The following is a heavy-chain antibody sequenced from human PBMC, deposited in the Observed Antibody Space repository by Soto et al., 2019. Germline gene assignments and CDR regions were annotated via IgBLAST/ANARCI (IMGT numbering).Heavy chain of an antibody. J-gene: IGHJ6*02. CDR2: ISGTGDTK. CDR3: AIGGGQIYYKRLDV. CDR1: GFFFSDYY. D-gene: IGHD3-10*01. Sequence: QVQLVESGGTLVKPGGSLRLSCAASGFFFSDYYLSWIRQAPGKGLECVAYISGTGDTKYYADSVEGRFTISRDNPKSSLYLQMNSLSAEDAAVYYCAIGGGQIYYKRLDVWGQETTVTVSS. V-gene: IGHV3-11*01.